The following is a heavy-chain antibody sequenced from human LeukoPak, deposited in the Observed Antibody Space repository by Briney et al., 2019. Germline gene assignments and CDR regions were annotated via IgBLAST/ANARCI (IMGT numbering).Heavy chain of an antibody. CDR2: ISYSGST. CDR3: ARYIWGSYPTFEDY. V-gene: IGHV4-59*01. CDR1: GGSISSYY. Sequence: VNPSETLSLTCTVSGGSISSYYWSWIRQPPGKGLEWIGYISYSGSTNYNPSLKSRVTISVDTSKNQLSLKLNSVTAADTAVYYCARYIWGSYPTFEDYWGQGTLVTVSS. J-gene: IGHJ4*02. D-gene: IGHD3-16*02.